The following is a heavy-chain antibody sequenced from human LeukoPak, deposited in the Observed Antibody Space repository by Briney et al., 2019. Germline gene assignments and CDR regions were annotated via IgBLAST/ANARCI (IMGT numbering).Heavy chain of an antibody. CDR3: ARGPISDVVVPAAMKVRFDI. D-gene: IGHD2-2*01. Sequence: GGSLRLSCAASGFTFSSYAISWVRQAPGQGLEWMGGIIPIFGTANYTQKFQGRVTITTDESTSTAYMELSSLRSEDTAVYYCARGPISDVVVPAAMKVRFDIWGQGTMVTVSS. CDR2: IIPIFGTA. V-gene: IGHV1-69*05. J-gene: IGHJ3*02. CDR1: GFTFSSYA.